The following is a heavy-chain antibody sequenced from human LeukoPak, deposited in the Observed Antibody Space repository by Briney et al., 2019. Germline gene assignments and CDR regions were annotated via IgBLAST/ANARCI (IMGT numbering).Heavy chain of an antibody. CDR2: ISTGSSYI. CDR1: GFTFGSFS. CDR3: ARSEGYCSSASCDAYYYYMGV. Sequence: PGGSLRLSCAASGFTFGSFSMNWVRQAPGRGLEWVSSISTGSSYINYADSVKGRFAISRDNAQNSLYLQMTSLRAEDTAVYYCARSEGYCSSASCDAYYYYMGVWGKGTTVTVSS. V-gene: IGHV3-21*01. D-gene: IGHD2-2*01. J-gene: IGHJ6*03.